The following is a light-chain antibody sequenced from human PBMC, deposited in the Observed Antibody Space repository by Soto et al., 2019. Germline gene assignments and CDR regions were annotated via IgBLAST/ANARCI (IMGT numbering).Light chain of an antibody. Sequence: DIQMTQSPSSLSAYVGDRVTITCRASQSISSYLNWYQQKPGKAPNLLIYTTSSLESGVPSRFSGSGSGTDFTLTISSLQPEDFVTYFCQQSYSRPRTFGQGTKVEI. CDR3: QQSYSRPRT. CDR1: QSISSY. CDR2: TTS. J-gene: IGKJ1*01. V-gene: IGKV1-39*01.